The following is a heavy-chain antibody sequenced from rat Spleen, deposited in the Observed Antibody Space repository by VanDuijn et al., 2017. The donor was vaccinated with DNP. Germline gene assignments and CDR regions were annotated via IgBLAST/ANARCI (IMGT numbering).Heavy chain of an antibody. V-gene: IGHV5-7*01. CDR2: ISYDGSST. D-gene: IGHD1-2*01. J-gene: IGHJ2*01. CDR3: ATPITIAAP. CDR1: GFTFSNYD. Sequence: EVQLVESGGGLVQPGRSMKLSCAASGFTFSNYDMAWVRQAPKKGLEWVATISYDGSSTYYRDSVKGRFTISRDNAKSTLYLQMDSLRSEDTATYYCATPITIAAPWGQGVMVTVSS.